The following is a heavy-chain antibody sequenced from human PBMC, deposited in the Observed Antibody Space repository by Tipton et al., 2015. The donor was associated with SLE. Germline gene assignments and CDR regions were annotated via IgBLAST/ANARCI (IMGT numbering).Heavy chain of an antibody. CDR1: GGSISSGSYY. D-gene: IGHD1/OR15-1a*01. CDR3: ARGDLTNWINNPFDS. J-gene: IGHJ4*02. CDR2: ISHSGST. Sequence: TLSLTCTVSGGSISSGSYYWNWIRQPPGKGLEWIGEISHSGSTYYNPSLKSRVTISVDTSKNQFSLKLSSVTAADTAVYYCARGDLTNWINNPFDSWGQGTLVTVSS. V-gene: IGHV4-39*07.